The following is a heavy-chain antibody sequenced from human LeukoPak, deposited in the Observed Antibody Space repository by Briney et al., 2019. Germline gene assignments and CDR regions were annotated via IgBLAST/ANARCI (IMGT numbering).Heavy chain of an antibody. CDR3: ARGPPAAPLDY. D-gene: IGHD2-2*01. V-gene: IGHV1-8*02. J-gene: IGHJ4*02. CDR1: GGTFSSYA. Sequence: GASVKVSCKASGGTFSSYAISWVRQAPGQGLEWMGWMNPNSGNTGYAQKFQGRVTMTRNTSISTAYMELSSLRSEDTAVYYCARGPPAAPLDYWGQGTLVTVSS. CDR2: MNPNSGNT.